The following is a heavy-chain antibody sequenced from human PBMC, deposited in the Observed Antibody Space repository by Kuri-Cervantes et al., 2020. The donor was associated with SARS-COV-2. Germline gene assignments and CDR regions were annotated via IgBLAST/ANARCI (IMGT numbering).Heavy chain of an antibody. CDR3: ARLPRTYYYGSGSYQQNYYYGMDV. CDR1: GGSISSSSYY. D-gene: IGHD3-10*01. V-gene: IGHV4-39*07. J-gene: IGHJ6*02. Sequence: ESLKISCTVSGGSISSSSYYWGWIRQPPGKGLEWIGSIYHSGSTYYNPSLKSRVTISVDTSKNQFSLRLSSVTAADTAVYYCARLPRTYYYGSGSYQQNYYYGMDVWGQGTTVTVSS. CDR2: IYHSGST.